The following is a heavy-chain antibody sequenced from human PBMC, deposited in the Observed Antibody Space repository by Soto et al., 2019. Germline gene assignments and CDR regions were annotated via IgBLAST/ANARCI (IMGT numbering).Heavy chain of an antibody. CDR3: AKLGLMTFSHKHYFNH. D-gene: IGHD3-16*01. CDR2: IKSDGRST. Sequence: EVQLLESGGDLVQPGGSLRLSCVASGFSFDNYAMSWVREAPGKGLEWVSAIKSDGRSTYYAASVKDRFIISRDNSKNTLYLQLNSLRAEDTAVYYCAKLGLMTFSHKHYFNHWGRGTLVTVSS. CDR1: GFSFDNYA. J-gene: IGHJ4*02. V-gene: IGHV3-23*01.